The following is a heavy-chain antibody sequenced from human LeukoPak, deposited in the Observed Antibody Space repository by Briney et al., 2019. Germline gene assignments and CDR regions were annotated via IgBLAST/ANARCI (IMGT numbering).Heavy chain of an antibody. CDR2: VNPKTGGT. J-gene: IGHJ3*01. V-gene: IGHV1-2*02. Sequence: ASVTVSCKAFGYSFTGYHLHWVRQAPRQGLEWVGWVNPKTGGTNYARKFQGRVTMTRDTSINTVNMELSRLTSDDTAVYYCAREFSSKLEWLAYVTGDDAFDVWGQGTMITVS. CDR3: AREFSSKLEWLAYVTGDDAFDV. D-gene: IGHD3-3*01. CDR1: GYSFTGYH.